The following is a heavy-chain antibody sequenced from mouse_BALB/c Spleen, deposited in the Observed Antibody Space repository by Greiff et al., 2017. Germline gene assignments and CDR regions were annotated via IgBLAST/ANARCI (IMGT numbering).Heavy chain of an antibody. V-gene: IGHV1-15*01. J-gene: IGHJ4*01. CDR1: GYTFTDYE. CDR3: THLRRRYAMDY. Sequence: VQLQQSGAELVRPGASVTLSCKASGYTFTDYEMHWVKQTPVHGLEWIGAIDPETGGTDYNQKFKGKATLTADKSSSTAYMELRSLTSEDSAVYYCTHLRRRYAMDYWGQGTSVTVSS. CDR2: IDPETGGT.